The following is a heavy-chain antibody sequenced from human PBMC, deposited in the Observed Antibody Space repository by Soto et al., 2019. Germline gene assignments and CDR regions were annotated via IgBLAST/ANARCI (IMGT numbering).Heavy chain of an antibody. V-gene: IGHV4-39*01. J-gene: IGHJ1*01. CDR3: ARRIAAEYFQH. CDR1: GGSISSSSYY. D-gene: IGHD6-13*01. Sequence: SETLSLTCTVSGGSISSSSYYWGWIRQPPGKGLEWIGSIYYSGSTYYNPSLKSRVTISVDTSRNQFSLKLSSVTAADTAVYYCARRIAAEYFQHWGQGTLVTV. CDR2: IYYSGST.